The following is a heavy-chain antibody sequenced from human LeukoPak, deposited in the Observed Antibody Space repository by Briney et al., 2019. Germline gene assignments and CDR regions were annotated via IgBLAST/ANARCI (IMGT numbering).Heavy chain of an antibody. Sequence: GGSLRLTCEASGFSFSSYGLHWVRQAPGKGLEWVAVISYDGSNKYYADSAKGRFTISRDNAKNSLYLQMNSLRAEDTAVYYCARDSYYDFWSGYWRGPFDYWGQGTLVTVSS. D-gene: IGHD3-3*01. CDR3: ARDSYYDFWSGYWRGPFDY. V-gene: IGHV3-33*05. J-gene: IGHJ4*02. CDR1: GFSFSSYG. CDR2: ISYDGSNK.